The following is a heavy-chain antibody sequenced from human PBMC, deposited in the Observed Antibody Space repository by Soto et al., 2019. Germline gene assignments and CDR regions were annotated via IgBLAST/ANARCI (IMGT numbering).Heavy chain of an antibody. J-gene: IGHJ4*02. CDR1: GGSISSGGYY. D-gene: IGHD3-10*01. V-gene: IGHV4-31*03. Sequence: ASETLSLTCTVSGGSISSGGYYWSWIRQHPGKGLEWIGYIYYSGSTYYNPSLKSRVTISVDTSKNQFSLKLSSVTAADTAVYYCARGVTMVRGVIHTPYFDYWGQGTLVT. CDR3: ARGVTMVRGVIHTPYFDY. CDR2: IYYSGST.